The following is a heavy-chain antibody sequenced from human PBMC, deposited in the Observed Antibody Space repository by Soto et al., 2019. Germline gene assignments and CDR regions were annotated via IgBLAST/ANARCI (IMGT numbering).Heavy chain of an antibody. Sequence: GAAVKACLKACRGVFGRSARQCVSQARGQNLEWMGWLNVDTGNTKYSQKFQGRVTITRDTSATTAYMELNRLTSEDTAVYYCARESRDYVLWFDPWGQRPLLTVPS. J-gene: IGHJ5*02. CDR1: RGVFGRSA. D-gene: IGHD4-17*01. CDR2: LNVDTGNT. CDR3: ARESRDYVLWFDP. V-gene: IGHV1-3*01.